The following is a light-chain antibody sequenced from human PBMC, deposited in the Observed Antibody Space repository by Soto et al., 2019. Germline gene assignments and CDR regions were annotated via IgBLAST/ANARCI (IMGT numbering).Light chain of an antibody. CDR1: QSLSSGQ. CDR2: GGS. V-gene: IGKV3-20*01. Sequence: EIVLTRSPGTLSLSPGERATLSCRASQSLSSGQLVWYQQKPGQAPRLLIDGGSSRATGIPSRFSGRGSGTDFTLNISRLEPEDLAVYFYQQYGGSARTFGQGTKLEIK. CDR3: QQYGGSART. J-gene: IGKJ2*01.